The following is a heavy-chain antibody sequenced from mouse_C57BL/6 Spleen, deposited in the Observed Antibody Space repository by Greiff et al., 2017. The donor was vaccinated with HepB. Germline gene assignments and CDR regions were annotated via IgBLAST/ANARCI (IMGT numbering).Heavy chain of an antibody. D-gene: IGHD1-1*01. Sequence: DVMLVESGGGLVKPGGSLKLSCAASGFTFSDYGMHWVRQAPEKGLEWVAYISSGSSTIYYADTVKGRFTISRDNAKNTLFLQMTSLRSEDTAMYYCARYYGSGGLYYFDYWGQGTTLTVSS. J-gene: IGHJ2*01. CDR3: ARYYGSGGLYYFDY. CDR2: ISSGSSTI. CDR1: GFTFSDYG. V-gene: IGHV5-17*01.